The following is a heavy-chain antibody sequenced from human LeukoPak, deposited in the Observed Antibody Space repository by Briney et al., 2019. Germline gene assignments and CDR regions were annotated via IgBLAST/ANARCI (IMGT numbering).Heavy chain of an antibody. D-gene: IGHD6-13*01. CDR1: GGSISSGDYY. V-gene: IGHV4-30-4*08. CDR2: IYYSGST. CDR3: ARADSSSWENNYYYYYYMDV. Sequence: SETLSLTCTVSGGSISSGDYYRSWIRQPPGKGLEWIGYIYYSGSTYYNPSLKSRVTIPVDTSKNQFSLKLSSVTAADTAVYYCARADSSSWENNYYYYYYMDVWGKGTTVTVSS. J-gene: IGHJ6*03.